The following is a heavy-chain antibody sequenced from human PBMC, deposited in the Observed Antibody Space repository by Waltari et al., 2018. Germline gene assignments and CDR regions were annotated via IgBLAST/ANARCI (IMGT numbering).Heavy chain of an antibody. CDR2: INPMGGNT. V-gene: IGHV1-46*01. CDR1: EYTFTSSY. D-gene: IGHD2-21*01. Sequence: QVQLVQSGAEVKKPGASVKISCKTSEYTFTSSYIHWVRQAPGQGLEWMGIINPMGGNTIYAQKFQGRVTMTRDTSTSTVYMELSSLRSEDTAVYYCARDTGALWMDVWGQGTTVTVSS. J-gene: IGHJ6*02. CDR3: ARDTGALWMDV.